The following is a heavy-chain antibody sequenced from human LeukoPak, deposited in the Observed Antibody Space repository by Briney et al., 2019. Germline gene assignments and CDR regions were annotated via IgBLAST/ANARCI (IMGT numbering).Heavy chain of an antibody. V-gene: IGHV4-34*01. Sequence: SETLSLTCAVYGGSFSGYYWSWIRQPPGKGLEWIGEINHSGSTNYNPSLKSRVTISVDTSKNPFSLQLSSVTAADTAVYYCARRLPYVKWLRLGGSFDYWGQGTLVTVSS. CDR3: ARRLPYVKWLRLGGSFDY. CDR2: INHSGST. CDR1: GGSFSGYY. D-gene: IGHD5-12*01. J-gene: IGHJ4*02.